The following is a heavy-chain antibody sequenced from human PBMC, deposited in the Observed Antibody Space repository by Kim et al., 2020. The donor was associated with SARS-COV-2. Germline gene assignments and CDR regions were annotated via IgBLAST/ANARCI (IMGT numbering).Heavy chain of an antibody. CDR2: IWYDGSNK. Sequence: GGSLRLSCAASGFTFSSYGMHWVRQAPGKGLEWVAVIWYDGSNKYYADSVKGRFTISRDNSKNTLYLQMNSLRAEDTAVYYCARDPFIAAAGMDYYYYYMDVWGKGTTVTVSS. J-gene: IGHJ6*03. D-gene: IGHD6-13*01. CDR3: ARDPFIAAAGMDYYYYYMDV. CDR1: GFTFSSYG. V-gene: IGHV3-33*01.